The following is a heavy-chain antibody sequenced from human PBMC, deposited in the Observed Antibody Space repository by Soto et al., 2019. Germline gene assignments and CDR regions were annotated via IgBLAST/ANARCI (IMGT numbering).Heavy chain of an antibody. V-gene: IGHV1-18*01. CDR1: GYTFTSYG. Sequence: ASVKVSCKASGYTFTSYGISWVRQAPGQGLEWMGWISAYNGNTNYAQKLQGRVTMTTDTSTSTAYMELRSLRSDDTAVYYCAKVSGGEYDFWSGYSSRFSYWGQGTLVTVSS. J-gene: IGHJ4*02. CDR3: AKVSGGEYDFWSGYSSRFSY. CDR2: ISAYNGNT. D-gene: IGHD3-3*01.